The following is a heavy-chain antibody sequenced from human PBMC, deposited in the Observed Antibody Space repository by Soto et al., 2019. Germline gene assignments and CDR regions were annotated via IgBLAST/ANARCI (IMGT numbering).Heavy chain of an antibody. D-gene: IGHD3-3*01. CDR3: AKGRNFWSGYYPYYYYGMDV. Sequence: PGGSLRLSCAASGFTFSSYAMSWFRQAPGKGLEWVSAISGSGGSTYYADSVKGRFTISRDNSKNTLYLQMNSLRAEDTAVYYCAKGRNFWSGYYPYYYYGMDVWGQGNKVTVYS. CDR2: ISGSGGST. V-gene: IGHV3-23*01. CDR1: GFTFSSYA. J-gene: IGHJ6*02.